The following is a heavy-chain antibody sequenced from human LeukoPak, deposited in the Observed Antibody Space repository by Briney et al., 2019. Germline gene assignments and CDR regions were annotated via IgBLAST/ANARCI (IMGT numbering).Heavy chain of an antibody. V-gene: IGHV4-34*01. CDR3: ARTAAAGIDY. CDR2: INHSGST. D-gene: IGHD6-13*01. CDR1: GGSFGGYY. J-gene: IGHJ4*02. Sequence: SETLSLTCAVYGGSFGGYYWSWIRQPPGKGLEWIGEINHSGSTNYNPSLKSRVTISVDTYKNQFPLKLSSVTAADTAVYYCARTAAAGIDYWGQGTLVTVSS.